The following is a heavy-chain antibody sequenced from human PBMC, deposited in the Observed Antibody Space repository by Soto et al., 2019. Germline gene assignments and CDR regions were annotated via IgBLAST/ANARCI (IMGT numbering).Heavy chain of an antibody. J-gene: IGHJ4*02. V-gene: IGHV1-18*01. Sequence: ASVKVSCKASGYTFTNYGISWVRQAPGQGLEWMAWISAYNGNTNYAQNLQGRVTVTTDTSTSTAYMELRSLKSDDTAVYYCARAGGSIVASTFDFWGLGTLVTV. CDR3: ARAGGSIVASTFDF. CDR2: ISAYNGNT. D-gene: IGHD1-26*01. CDR1: GYTFTNYG.